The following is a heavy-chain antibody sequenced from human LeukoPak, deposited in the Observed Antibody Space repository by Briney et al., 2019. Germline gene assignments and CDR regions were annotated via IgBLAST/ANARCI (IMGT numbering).Heavy chain of an antibody. V-gene: IGHV4-59*08. CDR2: IYYSEST. Sequence: SETLSLTGTVSGGSISSYYWSWIRQPPGKGREWIGYIYYSESTNYNPSLKSRVAISVVTSKNQFCLKLGDVTAPDTAVYYCARLYGSGSYYHYNYYYGMDVWGQGTTVIVSS. D-gene: IGHD3-10*01. CDR1: GGSISSYY. CDR3: ARLYGSGSYYHYNYYYGMDV. J-gene: IGHJ6*02.